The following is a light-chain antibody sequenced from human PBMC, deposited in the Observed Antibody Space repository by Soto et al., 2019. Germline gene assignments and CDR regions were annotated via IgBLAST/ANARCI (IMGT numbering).Light chain of an antibody. J-gene: IGKJ5*01. V-gene: IGKV1-9*01. CDR3: QQLNSYPST. CDR2: AAS. Sequence: DIQLTQSPSFLSASVGDRVTITCRASQDISSSLAWYQQKPGKAPKLLIYAASTLQSGVPSRFSGSGSGTEFPRTTSRLQPEDFATYYCQQLNSYPSTFGQGTRLEIK. CDR1: QDISSS.